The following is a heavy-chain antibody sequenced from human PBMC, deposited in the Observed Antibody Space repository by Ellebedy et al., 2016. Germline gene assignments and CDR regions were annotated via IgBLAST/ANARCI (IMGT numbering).Heavy chain of an antibody. CDR3: ARDGSEWSRDH. Sequence: GESLKISXAASGFIFNIAGMTWVRQAPGKGLEWVATIVFSGTATYYSDSVKGRFIISRDNAKNSLFLQMNSLGVEDTAVYYCARDGSEWSRDHWGQGTLVTVSS. J-gene: IGHJ4*02. CDR1: GFIFNIAG. CDR2: IVFSGTAT. D-gene: IGHD3-3*01. V-gene: IGHV3-21*01.